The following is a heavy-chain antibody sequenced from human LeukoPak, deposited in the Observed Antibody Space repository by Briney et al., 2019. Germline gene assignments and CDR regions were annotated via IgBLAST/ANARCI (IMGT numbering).Heavy chain of an antibody. D-gene: IGHD2-2*01. CDR2: MNPNSGNT. V-gene: IGHV1-8*02. CDR1: GYTFTSYD. Sequence: ASVKVSCKASGYTFTSYDINWVRQATGQGLEWMGWMNPNSGNTGYALKFQGRVTMTRNTSISTAYTELSSLGSEDTAVYYCARDLLSSTSRGGDYWGQGTLVTVSS. J-gene: IGHJ4*02. CDR3: ARDLLSSTSRGGDY.